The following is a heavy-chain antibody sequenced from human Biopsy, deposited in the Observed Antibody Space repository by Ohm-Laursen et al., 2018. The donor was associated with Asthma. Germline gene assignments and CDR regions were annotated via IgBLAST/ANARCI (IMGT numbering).Heavy chain of an antibody. CDR3: AKVQAEYYYYYDVDV. J-gene: IGHJ6*02. CDR2: GGSYYDGGLK. V-gene: IGHV3-30-3*01. CDR1: GFTFRSYA. D-gene: IGHD4-11*01. Sequence: SLRLSCTASGFTFRSYAVHWVRQAPGKGLEWVAVGGSYYDGGLKYYADSVNGRFTVSRDDSKNTLYLQMNTLSAEDTAVYYCAKVQAEYYYYYDVDVWGQGTTVTVSS.